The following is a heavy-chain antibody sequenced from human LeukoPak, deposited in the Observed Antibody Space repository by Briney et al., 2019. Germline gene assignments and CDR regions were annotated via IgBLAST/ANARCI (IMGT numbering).Heavy chain of an antibody. CDR2: IKSKTDGGTA. D-gene: IGHD1-26*01. CDR1: GFTFSHAW. V-gene: IGHV3-15*01. J-gene: IGHJ4*02. CDR3: KVGPMFEY. Sequence: GGSLRLSCAASGFTFSHAWMSWVRQAPGKGLEWVGRIKSKTDGGTADYAAPVKGRFTISRDDSKNTLYLQINSLKTEDTAVYYCKVGPMFEYWGQGTLVTVSS.